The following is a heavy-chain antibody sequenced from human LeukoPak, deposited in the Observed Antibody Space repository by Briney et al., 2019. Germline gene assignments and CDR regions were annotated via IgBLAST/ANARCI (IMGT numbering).Heavy chain of an antibody. V-gene: IGHV4-38-2*01. CDR2: LYHSGST. J-gene: IGHJ4*02. CDR1: GYSIRSGFY. D-gene: IGHD6-19*01. Sequence: SETLSLTCAVSGYSIRSGFYWGWIRQPPGKGVKWIGGLYHSGSTHYNPSLKSRVTISVDTSRNQFFLELTSVTAADTALYYCVRLVLEDIYVIAVPDKYYFDYWGQGILVTVSS. CDR3: VRLVLEDIYVIAVPDKYYFDY.